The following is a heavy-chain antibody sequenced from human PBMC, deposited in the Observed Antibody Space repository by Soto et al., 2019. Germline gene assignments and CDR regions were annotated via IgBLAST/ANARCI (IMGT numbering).Heavy chain of an antibody. D-gene: IGHD2-15*01. J-gene: IGHJ6*02. CDR2: IDPSDSYT. V-gene: IGHV5-10-1*01. CDR3: ARHPTPAYYYYYGMDV. Sequence: PVESLKISCKGSGYSFTCYWISWVRQMPGKGLEWMGRIDPSDSYTNYSPSFQGHVTISADKSISTAYLQWSSLKASDTAMYYCARHPTPAYYYYYGMDVWGQGTTVTVSS. CDR1: GYSFTCYW.